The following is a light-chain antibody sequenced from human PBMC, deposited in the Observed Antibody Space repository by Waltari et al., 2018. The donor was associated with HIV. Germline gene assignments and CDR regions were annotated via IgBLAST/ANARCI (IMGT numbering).Light chain of an antibody. V-gene: IGLV3-25*03. CDR2: KAT. CDR3: QSRGIRGSYV. CDR1: VLTEEY. Sequence: SYELTQPPSVSVFPGQTARITCSGDVLTEEYVYWYQQKPGQAPVLVIFKATERPSGMPVRFSVSRSGTTVTLTITGVRPEDECDYYCQSRGIRGSYVFGSGTKVTVL. J-gene: IGLJ1*01.